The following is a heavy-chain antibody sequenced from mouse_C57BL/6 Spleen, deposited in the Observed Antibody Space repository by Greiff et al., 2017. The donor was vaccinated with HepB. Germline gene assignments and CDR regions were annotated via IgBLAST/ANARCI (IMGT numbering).Heavy chain of an antibody. D-gene: IGHD1-1*01. CDR3: TRCGYGSSYGFAY. Sequence: VQLQQSGAELVRPGASVTLSCKASGYTFTDYEMHWVKQTPVHGLEWIGAIDPETGGTAYNQKFKGKAILTADKSSSTAYMELRSLTSEDSAVYYCTRCGYGSSYGFAYWGQGTLVTVSA. CDR1: GYTFTDYE. J-gene: IGHJ3*01. CDR2: IDPETGGT. V-gene: IGHV1-15*01.